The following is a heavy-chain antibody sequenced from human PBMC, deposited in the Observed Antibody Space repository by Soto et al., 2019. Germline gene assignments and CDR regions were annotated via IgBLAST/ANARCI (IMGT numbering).Heavy chain of an antibody. CDR1: GGSFSVYY. CDR3: ARAVSARPDGSYYYAMDV. CDR2: INHSGST. J-gene: IGHJ6*02. Sequence: ASETLSLTCAIYGGSFSVYYWSWIRQPPGKGLEWIGEINHSGSTTYSPSLERRVTISVDTSRNQFSLRLTSMTAADTAVYYCARAVSARPDGSYYYAMDVWGQGTTVTVSS. D-gene: IGHD6-6*01. V-gene: IGHV4-34*01.